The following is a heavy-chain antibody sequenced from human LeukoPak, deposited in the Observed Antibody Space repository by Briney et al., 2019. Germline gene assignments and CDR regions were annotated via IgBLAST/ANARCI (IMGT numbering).Heavy chain of an antibody. D-gene: IGHD3-10*02. CDR3: ARVGGWLFGELIDY. J-gene: IGHJ4*02. V-gene: IGHV4-61*02. CDR2: IYTSGST. CDR1: GGSISSGSYY. Sequence: PSETLSLTCTVSGGSISSGSYYWSWIRQPAGKGLEWIGRIYTSGSTNYNPSLKSRVTISVDTSKNQFSLKLSSVTAADTAVYYCARVGGWLFGELIDYWGQGTLVTVSS.